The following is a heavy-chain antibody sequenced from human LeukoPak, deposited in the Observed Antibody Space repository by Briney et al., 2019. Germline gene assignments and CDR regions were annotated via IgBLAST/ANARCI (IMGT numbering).Heavy chain of an antibody. CDR1: GFTFSSYG. J-gene: IGHJ6*02. Sequence: GGSLRLSCAASGFTFSSYGMHWVRQAPGKGLEWVAVISYDGSNKYYADSVKGRFTISRDNSKNTLYLQMNSLRAEDTAVYYCAKEGAAGKNYYYGMDVWGQGTTVTVSS. V-gene: IGHV3-30*18. D-gene: IGHD6-13*01. CDR2: ISYDGSNK. CDR3: AKEGAAGKNYYYGMDV.